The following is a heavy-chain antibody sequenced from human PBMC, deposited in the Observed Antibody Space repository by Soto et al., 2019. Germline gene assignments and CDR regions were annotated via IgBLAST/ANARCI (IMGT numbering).Heavy chain of an antibody. J-gene: IGHJ4*02. CDR2: IKPSGGTT. CDR3: AGDDTVTTSAYYFDY. Sequence: ASVKVSCKASGYTFTNYYVHWVRQAPRQGLEWMGIIKPSGGTTAYAQEFQGRVTMTRDTSTSTVYMELSSLRSEDAAIYYCAGDDTVTTSAYYFDYWGQGTLVTVSS. CDR1: GYTFTNYY. D-gene: IGHD4-17*01. V-gene: IGHV1-46*01.